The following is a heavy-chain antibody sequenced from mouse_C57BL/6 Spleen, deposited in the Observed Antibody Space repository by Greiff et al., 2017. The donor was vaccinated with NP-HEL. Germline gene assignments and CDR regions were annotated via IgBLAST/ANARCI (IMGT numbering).Heavy chain of an antibody. V-gene: IGHV6-3*01. J-gene: IGHJ2*01. CDR1: GFTFSNYW. CDR3: TAQLSPFDY. D-gene: IGHD2-12*01. CDR2: IRLKSDNYAT. Sequence: EVKLMESGGGLVQPGGSMKLSCVASGFTFSNYWMNWVRQSPEKGLEWVAQIRLKSDNYATHYAESVKGRFTISRDDSKSSVYLQMNNLRAEDTGIYYCTAQLSPFDYWGQGTTLTVSS.